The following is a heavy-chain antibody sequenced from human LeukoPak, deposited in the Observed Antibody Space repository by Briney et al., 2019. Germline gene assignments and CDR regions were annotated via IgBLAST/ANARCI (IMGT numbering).Heavy chain of an antibody. D-gene: IGHD6-13*01. J-gene: IGHJ2*01. CDR2: ISGGTITI. CDR1: GFIFSNYN. CDR3: ARDPFSSTFTSNWYFDL. Sequence: GGSLRLSCAASGFIFSNYNMNWVRQAPGKGLEGVSVISGGTITIYYAGSVKGRFTISRDNAMNSLYLQMNSLRDEDTAVYYCARDPFSSTFTSNWYFDLWGRGTLVTVSS. V-gene: IGHV3-48*02.